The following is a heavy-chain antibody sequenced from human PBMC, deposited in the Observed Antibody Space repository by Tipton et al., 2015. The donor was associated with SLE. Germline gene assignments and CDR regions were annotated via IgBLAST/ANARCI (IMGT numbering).Heavy chain of an antibody. V-gene: IGHV4-31*03. CDR2: IHYTGRT. Sequence: TLSLTCTVSGGSISRGGYLWTWIRQRPGNGLEWIGNIHYTGRTSYNPSLESRVIISVDTSKGQFFLRLNSVTAADTAVYYCARDRVVVATGGWFDPWGQGTLVTVSS. CDR1: GGSISRGGYL. J-gene: IGHJ5*02. CDR3: ARDRVVVATGGWFDP. D-gene: IGHD2-15*01.